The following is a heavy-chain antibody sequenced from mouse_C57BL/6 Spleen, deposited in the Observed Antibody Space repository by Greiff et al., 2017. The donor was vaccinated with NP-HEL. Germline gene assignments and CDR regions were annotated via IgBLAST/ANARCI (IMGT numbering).Heavy chain of an antibody. D-gene: IGHD2-4*01. CDR1: GYTFTSYG. CDR3: ARERDYDYGAWFAY. Sequence: VQLQQSGAELVRPGSSVKMSCKTSGYTFTSYGINWVKQRPGQGLEWIGYIYIGNGYTEYTEKFKGKATLTSDTSSSTAYMQLSSLTSEDSAIYFCARERDYDYGAWFAYWGQGTLVTVSA. CDR2: IYIGNGYT. V-gene: IGHV1-58*01. J-gene: IGHJ3*01.